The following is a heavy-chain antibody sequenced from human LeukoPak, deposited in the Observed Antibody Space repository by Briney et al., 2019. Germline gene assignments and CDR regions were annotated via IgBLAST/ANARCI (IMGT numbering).Heavy chain of an antibody. V-gene: IGHV1-2*02. CDR2: INPNSGGT. CDR1: GYTFTIYY. D-gene: IGHD3-16*01. Sequence: ASVKVSCKASGYTFTIYYMRSVRQAPRQGLEWMGWINPNSGGTDYAQKFQGRVTMTRDTSTSTAYMELISLRSDDTAVYYCARSSGTTFGPSDYWGQGTLVTVSS. CDR3: ARSSGTTFGPSDY. J-gene: IGHJ4*02.